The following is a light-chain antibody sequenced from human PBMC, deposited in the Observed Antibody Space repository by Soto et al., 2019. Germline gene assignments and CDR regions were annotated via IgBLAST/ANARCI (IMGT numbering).Light chain of an antibody. CDR3: QQSYSTLET. CDR1: QSISNY. J-gene: IGKJ1*01. Sequence: DIQMAQSPSSLSASVGDRVTTTCRASQSISNYLNWYQQKPGKAPKLLIYSASSLQSGVPSRFSGSGSGTDFTFTISSLQPEDFATYYCQQSYSTLETFGQGTKV. V-gene: IGKV1-39*01. CDR2: SAS.